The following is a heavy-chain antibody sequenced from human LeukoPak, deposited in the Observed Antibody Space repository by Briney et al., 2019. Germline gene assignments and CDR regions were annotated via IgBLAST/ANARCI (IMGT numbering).Heavy chain of an antibody. J-gene: IGHJ4*02. CDR1: GYTFINYG. CDR3: ARALSRGYSGYDYGLGY. CDR2: ISASNGNT. V-gene: IGHV1-18*01. D-gene: IGHD5-12*01. Sequence: ASVKVSCEASGYTFINYGVTWVRQAPGQGLEWMGWISASNGNTNYAQKLQGRVTMTTETSTSTAYMELRSLRSDDTAVYYCARALSRGYSGYDYGLGYWGQGTLVTVSS.